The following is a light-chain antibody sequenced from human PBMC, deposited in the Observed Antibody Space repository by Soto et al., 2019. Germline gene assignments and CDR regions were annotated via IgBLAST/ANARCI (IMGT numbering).Light chain of an antibody. V-gene: IGLV2-14*01. Sequence: QSVLTQPASVSGSPGQSITLSCTGTNSDIGAYNYVSWFQQHPGKAPKLIISEVNNRPSGVSNRFSGSKSGNAASLTISGLQAEDEADYFCFAFTTSYTHVFGTGTQLTVL. CDR1: NSDIGAYNY. CDR2: EVN. J-gene: IGLJ7*01. CDR3: FAFTTSYTHV.